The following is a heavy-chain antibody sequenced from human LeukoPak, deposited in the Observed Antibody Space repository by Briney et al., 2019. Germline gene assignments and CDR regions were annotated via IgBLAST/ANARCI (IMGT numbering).Heavy chain of an antibody. J-gene: IGHJ4*02. CDR3: ARDCSGGSCYDY. CDR1: GYTFTSYG. Sequence: GASVKVSCKASGYTFTSYGISWVRQAPGQGLEWMGWINPNSGGTNYAQKFQGRVTMTRDTSISTAYMELSRLRSDDTAVYYCARDCSGGSCYDYWGQGTLVTVSS. V-gene: IGHV1-2*02. D-gene: IGHD2-15*01. CDR2: INPNSGGT.